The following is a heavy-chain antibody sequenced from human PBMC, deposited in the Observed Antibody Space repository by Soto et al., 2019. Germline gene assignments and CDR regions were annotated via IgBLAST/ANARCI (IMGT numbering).Heavy chain of an antibody. J-gene: IGHJ5*02. CDR2: ISAYNGNT. D-gene: IGHD2-15*01. V-gene: IGHV1-18*04. Sequence: ASVKVSCKASGYTFTSYGISWVRQAPGQGLEWMGGISAYNGNTNYAQKLQGRVTMTTDTSTSTAYMELRSLRSDDTAVYYCARDRFSCSGGSCYPRGTWFDPWGQGTLGTVSS. CDR1: GYTFTSYG. CDR3: ARDRFSCSGGSCYPRGTWFDP.